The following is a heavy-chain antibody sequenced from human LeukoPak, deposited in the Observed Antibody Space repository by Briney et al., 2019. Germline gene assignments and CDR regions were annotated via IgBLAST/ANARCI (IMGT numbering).Heavy chain of an antibody. J-gene: IGHJ4*02. V-gene: IGHV3-7*01. D-gene: IGHD6-19*01. CDR3: ARIPRGSGWSFLDF. CDR1: GFSFRSYW. Sequence: PGGSLRLSCAASGFSFRSYWMGWVRQAPGKGLEWVANIQSDGSVQQYVDSVKGRLTISRDNAKNSLYLQMNSLRAEDTAVYYCARIPRGSGWSFLDFWGQGTLVTVTS. CDR2: IQSDGSVQ.